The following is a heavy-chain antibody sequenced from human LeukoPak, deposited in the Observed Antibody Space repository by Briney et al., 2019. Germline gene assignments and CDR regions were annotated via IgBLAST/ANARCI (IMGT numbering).Heavy chain of an antibody. V-gene: IGHV1-69*06. D-gene: IGHD3-22*01. Sequence: GASVKVSCKASGGTFSSYAISWVRQAPGQGLEWMGGIIPIFGTANYAQKFQGRVTITADKSTSTAYMELSSLRSEDTAVYYCARGYYDSSGYYYFQHWGQGTLVTVSS. J-gene: IGHJ1*01. CDR2: IIPIFGTA. CDR3: ARGYYDSSGYYYFQH. CDR1: GGTFSSYA.